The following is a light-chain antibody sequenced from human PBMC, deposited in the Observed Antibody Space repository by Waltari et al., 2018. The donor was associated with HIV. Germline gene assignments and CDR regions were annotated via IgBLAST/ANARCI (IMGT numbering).Light chain of an antibody. V-gene: IGKV3-20*01. CDR2: GAS. CDR1: QSVSSRY. Sequence: EIVLTQSPVTLSLSPGDRATLSCRASQSVSSRYLAWYQQKSGQAPRLVSYGASSRAACIQDRVSGSWSGTDFTLTINRLEPEDFAVYYCQQYGTSPWTFGQGTKVEIK. J-gene: IGKJ1*01. CDR3: QQYGTSPWT.